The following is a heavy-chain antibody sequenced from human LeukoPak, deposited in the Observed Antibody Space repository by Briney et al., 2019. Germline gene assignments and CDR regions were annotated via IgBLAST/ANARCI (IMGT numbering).Heavy chain of an antibody. D-gene: IGHD2-15*01. CDR1: GFTFSSYA. J-gene: IGHJ4*02. Sequence: PGGSLRLSCAASGFTFSSYAMSWVRQAPGKGLEWVSAISGSGGSTYYADSVKGRFTISRDNSKNTLYLQMNSLRAEDTAVYYCAKEGCSGGSCYSPLVYWGQGTLVTVSS. CDR2: ISGSGGST. CDR3: AKEGCSGGSCYSPLVY. V-gene: IGHV3-23*01.